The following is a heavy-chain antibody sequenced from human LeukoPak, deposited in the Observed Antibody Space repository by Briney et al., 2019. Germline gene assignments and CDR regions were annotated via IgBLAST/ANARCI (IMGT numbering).Heavy chain of an antibody. CDR3: ARDLGYYDRLDQFDC. CDR2: IIPILGIA. D-gene: IGHD3-22*01. V-gene: IGHV1-69*04. Sequence: GASVKVSCKASGGTFSSYAISWVRQAPGQGLEWMGRIIPILGIANYAQKFQGRVTITADKSTSTAYMELSSLRSEDTAVYYCARDLGYYDRLDQFDCWGQGTLVTVFS. J-gene: IGHJ4*02. CDR1: GGTFSSYA.